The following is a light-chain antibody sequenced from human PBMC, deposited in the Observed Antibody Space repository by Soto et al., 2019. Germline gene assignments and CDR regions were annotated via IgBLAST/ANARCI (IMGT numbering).Light chain of an antibody. CDR3: QQYKSYST. Sequence: DIRLTQSPSSLSASVGDRVTLTCRASQSLNTRLAWYQQRPGKAPKLLIYDASTLESGVPSRFSGGGSGTEFTLTINNLQPDDLATYICQQYKSYSTFGRGTKVDI. CDR1: QSLNTR. CDR2: DAS. J-gene: IGKJ1*01. V-gene: IGKV1-5*01.